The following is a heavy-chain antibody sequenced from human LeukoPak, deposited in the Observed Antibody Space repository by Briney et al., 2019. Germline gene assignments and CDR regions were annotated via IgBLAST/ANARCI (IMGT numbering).Heavy chain of an antibody. Sequence: PSETLSLTCTVSGGSISSYYWSWIRQPAGKGPEWIGRIHTSGSTNYNPSLESRVTMSVDTSKNQFSLKLSSVTAANTAVYYCGRDRFGFCSSTSCNYFDYWGQGTLVTVSS. CDR2: IHTSGST. V-gene: IGHV4-4*07. J-gene: IGHJ4*02. CDR3: GRDRFGFCSSTSCNYFDY. D-gene: IGHD2-2*03. CDR1: GGSISSYY.